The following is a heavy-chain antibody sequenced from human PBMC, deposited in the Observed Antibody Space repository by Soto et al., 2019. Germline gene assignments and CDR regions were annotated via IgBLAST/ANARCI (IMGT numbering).Heavy chain of an antibody. V-gene: IGHV4-59*08. J-gene: IGHJ2*01. Sequence: PSETLSLTYTVSGASISGYHWSWIRQFPGKELECLGYISYSGATNYNPSLKSRVTMSIDTSKNQFSLQLNSVTAADTAVYYCARFNWYFDLWGRGTLVTVSS. CDR1: GASISGYH. CDR2: ISYSGAT. CDR3: ARFNWYFDL.